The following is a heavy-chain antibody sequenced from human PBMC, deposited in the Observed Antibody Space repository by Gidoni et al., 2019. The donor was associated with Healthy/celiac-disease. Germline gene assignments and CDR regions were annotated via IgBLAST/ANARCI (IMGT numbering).Heavy chain of an antibody. Sequence: QARLVQSGAEVKKPGASVKVSCEASGYTVPDYVIHWVRQAPGQGLEWMGWINPKTGGTNNAPKFQGRVTMTRDTSVNRVYMELRSLKLDDAAVYYCARVLAGTFSTAFDLWGQGTMI. J-gene: IGHJ3*01. CDR1: GYTVPDYV. D-gene: IGHD3-3*02. CDR3: ARVLAGTFSTAFDL. V-gene: IGHV1-2*02. CDR2: INPKTGGT.